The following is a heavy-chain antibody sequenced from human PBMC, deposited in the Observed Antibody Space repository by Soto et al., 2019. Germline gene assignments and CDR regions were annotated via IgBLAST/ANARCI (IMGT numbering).Heavy chain of an antibody. CDR2: INAGNGNT. CDR3: ARDQQFRNWFDS. Sequence: XSVKVSCKASGYTFSRYAIHWVRQAPGQRLEWMGWINAGNGNTKYSQKFEGRVTLTTDTSANTVYMELSSLRFEDTALYYCARDQQFRNWFDSWGQGTLVTVSS. J-gene: IGHJ5*01. V-gene: IGHV1-3*01. CDR1: GYTFSRYA. D-gene: IGHD6-13*01.